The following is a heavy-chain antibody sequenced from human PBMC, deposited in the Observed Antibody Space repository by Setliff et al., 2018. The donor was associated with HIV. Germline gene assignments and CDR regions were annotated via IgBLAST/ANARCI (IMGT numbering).Heavy chain of an antibody. CDR3: ARVPHRVVGTTTLLYHFDY. CDR2: IHHSGTT. V-gene: IGHV4-38-2*01. D-gene: IGHD1-26*01. J-gene: IGHJ4*02. Sequence: PSETLSLTCAVSGYSISSGYYWAWIRQSPGKGLDWIGSIHHSGTTYYNPSLKSRVTISVDTTTNQVSLQVNSVTAVDTAVHYCARVPHRVVGTTTLLYHFDYWGLGTLVTVS. CDR1: GYSISSGYY.